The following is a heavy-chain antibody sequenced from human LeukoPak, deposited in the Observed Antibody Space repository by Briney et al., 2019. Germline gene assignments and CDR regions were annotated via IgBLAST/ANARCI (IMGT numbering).Heavy chain of an antibody. CDR3: ARAVVPYYYYYGMDV. V-gene: IGHV3-23*01. CDR2: ISGSGGST. Sequence: GGSLRLSCAASGFTFSSYAMSWVRQAPGKGLEWVSAISGSGGSTYYADSVKGRFTISRDNSKNTLYLQMNNLRPEDTALYYCARAVVPYYYYYGMDVWGQGTTVTVSS. D-gene: IGHD2-21*01. CDR1: GFTFSSYA. J-gene: IGHJ6*02.